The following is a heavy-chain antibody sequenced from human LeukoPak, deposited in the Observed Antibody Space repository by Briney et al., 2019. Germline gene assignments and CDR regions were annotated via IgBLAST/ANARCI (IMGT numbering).Heavy chain of an antibody. CDR3: ASGGYSSSSSLFYY. D-gene: IGHD6-6*01. Sequence: GGSLRLSCAASGFTFSSYSMNWVRQAPGKGLEWVSSISSSSSYIYYADSVKGRFTISRDNAKNSLYLQMNSLRAEDTAVYYCASGGYSSSSSLFYYWGQGTLVTVSS. V-gene: IGHV3-21*01. CDR2: ISSSSSYI. J-gene: IGHJ4*02. CDR1: GFTFSSYS.